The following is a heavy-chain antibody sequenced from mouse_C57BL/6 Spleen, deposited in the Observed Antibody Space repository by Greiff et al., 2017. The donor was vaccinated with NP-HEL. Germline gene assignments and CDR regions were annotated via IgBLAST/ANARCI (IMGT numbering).Heavy chain of an antibody. D-gene: IGHD2-4*01. Sequence: VQLQQSVAELVRPGASVKLSCTASGFNIKNTYMHWVKQRPEQGLEWIGRIDPANGNTKYAPKFQGKATITSDTSSNTAYLQLSSLTSEDTAIYYCATSRLSYDYGFAYWGQGTLVTVSA. J-gene: IGHJ3*01. CDR3: ATSRLSYDYGFAY. V-gene: IGHV14-3*01. CDR2: IDPANGNT. CDR1: GFNIKNTY.